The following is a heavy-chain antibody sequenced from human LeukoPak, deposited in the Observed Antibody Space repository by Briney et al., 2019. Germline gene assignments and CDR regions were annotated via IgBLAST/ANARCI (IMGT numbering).Heavy chain of an antibody. D-gene: IGHD2-2*02. J-gene: IGHJ4*02. Sequence: SEALSLTCAVHGGSFSGYYWNWIRQPPGKGLEWIGEINHSGDTNYSPSLKSRVTISVDTSKSQFSLKLNSVTAADTAVYYCARVEKYQVYQLLPYQLFDFWGQGTLITVSS. CDR2: INHSGDT. V-gene: IGHV4-34*01. CDR1: GGSFSGYY. CDR3: ARVEKYQVYQLLPYQLFDF.